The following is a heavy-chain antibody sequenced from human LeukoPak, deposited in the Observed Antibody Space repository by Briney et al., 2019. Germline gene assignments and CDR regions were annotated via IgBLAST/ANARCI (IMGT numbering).Heavy chain of an antibody. J-gene: IGHJ5*02. CDR2: IYFSGST. V-gene: IGHV4-59*01. CDR1: GDSIRRYY. Sequence: SETLSLTCTVSGDSIRRYYWSWVRQPPGKGLEWIGYIYFSGSTNYSPSLKSRVTISLDTSKNQFSLDLSSVTAADTAMYYCARTTTGYYNYFDPWGQGTLVTVSS. CDR3: ARTTTGYYNYFDP. D-gene: IGHD2-15*01.